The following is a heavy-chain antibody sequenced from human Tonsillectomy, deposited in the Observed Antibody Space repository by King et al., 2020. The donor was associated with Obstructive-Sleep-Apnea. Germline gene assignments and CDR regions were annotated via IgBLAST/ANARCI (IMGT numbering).Heavy chain of an antibody. V-gene: IGHV3-30*04. D-gene: IGHD3-22*01. CDR3: ARDRNSYDSTFYHFHFFLNY. CDR1: GFSFKNFA. J-gene: IGHJ4*02. CDR2: ISYDGSQI. Sequence: VQLVESGGGVVQPGTSRRLSCAASGFSFKNFALHWVRQAPGKGLEWVAFISYDGSQIYYTDSVKGRFIISRDNSKNTLYLQMNSLRAEDTALYYCARDRNSYDSTFYHFHFFLNYWGQGTLVTVSS.